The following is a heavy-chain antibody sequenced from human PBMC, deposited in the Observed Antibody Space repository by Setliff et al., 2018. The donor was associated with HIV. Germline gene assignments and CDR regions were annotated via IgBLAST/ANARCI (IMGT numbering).Heavy chain of an antibody. V-gene: IGHV4-39*07. Sequence: PSETLSLTCTVSGDSISGSDYYWAWIRQPPGKGLEWIGSVYYNGVTYYNPSLKSRVIISVDMSKNQFSLNLNSVTAADTAVYHCARGDTYYHDRSGYVKSALDAFDIWGRGTLVTVSS. CDR3: ARGDTYYHDRSGYVKSALDAFDI. D-gene: IGHD3-22*01. CDR2: VYYNGVT. J-gene: IGHJ3*02. CDR1: GDSISGSDYY.